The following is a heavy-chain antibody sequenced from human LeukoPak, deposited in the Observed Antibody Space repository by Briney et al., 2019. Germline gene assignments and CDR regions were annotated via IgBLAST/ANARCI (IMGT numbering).Heavy chain of an antibody. J-gene: IGHJ4*02. Sequence: PSETLSLTCTVSGGSISSYYWSWIRQPAGKGLEWIGRIYTSGSTNYSPSLKSRVTMSVDTSKNQFSLKLSSVTAADTAVYYCARGLYSSGWLTVDYWGQGTLVTVSS. D-gene: IGHD6-19*01. CDR1: GGSISSYY. CDR3: ARGLYSSGWLTVDY. V-gene: IGHV4-4*07. CDR2: IYTSGST.